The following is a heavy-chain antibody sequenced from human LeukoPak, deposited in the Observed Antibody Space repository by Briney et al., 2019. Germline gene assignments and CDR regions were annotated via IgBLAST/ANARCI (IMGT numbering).Heavy chain of an antibody. V-gene: IGHV3-23*01. Sequence: GGSLRLSCAVSGITLSNYGMSWVRQAPGKGLEWVAGLSGSGGGTNYADSVPGRFTISRDNPKNTLYLQMNSLRAEDTAVYFCAKRGVVIRVFLVGFHKEAYYFDSWGQGALVTVSS. CDR3: AKRGVVIRVFLVGFHKEAYYFDS. J-gene: IGHJ4*02. CDR2: LSGSGGGT. CDR1: GITLSNYG. D-gene: IGHD3-10*01.